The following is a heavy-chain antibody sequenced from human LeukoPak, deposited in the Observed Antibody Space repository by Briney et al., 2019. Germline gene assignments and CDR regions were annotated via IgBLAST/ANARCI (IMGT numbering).Heavy chain of an antibody. CDR1: GYSFTSYG. CDR3: ARLGSSYYDSSGYLTGDYFDY. J-gene: IGHJ4*02. D-gene: IGHD3-22*01. Sequence: ASVKVSCKASGYSFTSYGISWVRQAPGQGLEWMGWISAYNGNTNYAQKLQGRVTMTTDTSTSTAYMELRSLRSDDTAVYYYARLGSSYYDSSGYLTGDYFDYWGQGTLVTVSS. CDR2: ISAYNGNT. V-gene: IGHV1-18*01.